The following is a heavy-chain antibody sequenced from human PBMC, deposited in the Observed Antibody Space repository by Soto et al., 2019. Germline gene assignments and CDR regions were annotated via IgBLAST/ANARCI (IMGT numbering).Heavy chain of an antibody. CDR1: GFTFSSYA. D-gene: IGHD2-15*01. CDR3: ARDRRDIVVVVAVRYYYYGMDV. J-gene: IGHJ6*02. Sequence: TGGSLRLSCAASGFTFSSYAMHWVRQAPGKGLEWVAVISYDGSNKYYADSVKGRFTISRDNSKNTLYLQMNSLRAEDTAVYYCARDRRDIVVVVAVRYYYYGMDVWGQGTTVTVSS. CDR2: ISYDGSNK. V-gene: IGHV3-30-3*01.